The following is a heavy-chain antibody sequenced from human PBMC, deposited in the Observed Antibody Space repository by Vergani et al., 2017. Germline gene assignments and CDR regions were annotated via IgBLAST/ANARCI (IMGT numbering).Heavy chain of an antibody. CDR3: ARDKYYDSSGYLDAFDI. CDR2: ISYDEKEK. D-gene: IGHD3-22*01. CDR1: GFIFGGYG. Sequence: VESGGGVVQPGGSLRLSCTASGFIFGGYGMNWVRHSPGKGLEWVAFISYDEKEKSYGDSVKGRFTISRDNYKKTLYLQMNSLRAEDTAVYYCARDKYYDSSGYLDAFDIWGQGTMVTVSS. J-gene: IGHJ3*02. V-gene: IGHV3-33*01.